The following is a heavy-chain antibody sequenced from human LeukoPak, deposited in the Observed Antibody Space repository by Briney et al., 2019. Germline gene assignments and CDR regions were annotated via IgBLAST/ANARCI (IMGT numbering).Heavy chain of an antibody. Sequence: SETLSLTCTVSGGSISSSSYYWGRIRQPPGKGLEWIGSIYYSGSTYYNPSLKSRVTISVDTSKNQFSLKLSSVTAADTAVYYCARQPLIGAYYYGSGTKAWFDPWGQGTLVTVSS. CDR3: ARQPLIGAYYYGSGTKAWFDP. J-gene: IGHJ5*02. CDR1: GGSISSSSYY. D-gene: IGHD3-10*01. CDR2: IYYSGST. V-gene: IGHV4-39*01.